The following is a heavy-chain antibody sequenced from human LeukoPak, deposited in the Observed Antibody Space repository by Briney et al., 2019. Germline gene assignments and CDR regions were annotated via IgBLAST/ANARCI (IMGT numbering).Heavy chain of an antibody. Sequence: ASQTLSLTCTASGGSISSGGYYWSWIRQHPGKGLEWIGYIYYSGSTYYNPSLKSRVTISVDTSKNQFSLKLSSVTAADTAVYYCARLPHGYCSSTSCTWGQGTLVTVSS. V-gene: IGHV4-31*03. CDR1: GGSISSGGYY. D-gene: IGHD2-2*01. CDR3: ARLPHGYCSSTSCT. J-gene: IGHJ4*02. CDR2: IYYSGST.